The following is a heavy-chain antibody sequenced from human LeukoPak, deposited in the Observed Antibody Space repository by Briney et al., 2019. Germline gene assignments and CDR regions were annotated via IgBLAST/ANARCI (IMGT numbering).Heavy chain of an antibody. CDR2: IHSSGGS. J-gene: IGHJ6*03. D-gene: IGHD6-13*01. CDR3: AREPHFVDSSSWYQRSTYYYYMDV. V-gene: IGHV4-59*12. Sequence: SETLSLTCTVSGASISNYYWSWIRQTPEKGLEWMGHIHSSGGSSYYPSLKSRLTLSIDTSRNQLSLKLSSVTAADTAVYYCAREPHFVDSSSWYQRSTYYYYMDVWGKGTTVTVSS. CDR1: GASISNYY.